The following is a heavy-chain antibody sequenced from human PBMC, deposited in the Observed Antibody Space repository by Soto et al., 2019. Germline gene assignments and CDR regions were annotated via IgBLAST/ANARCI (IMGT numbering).Heavy chain of an antibody. CDR1: GFTFSSYA. CDR3: AKSLRGSYPFDY. D-gene: IGHD1-26*01. V-gene: IGHV3-23*01. J-gene: IGHJ4*02. Sequence: EVQLLESGGGLVQPGGSLRLSCATSGFTFSSYAMRWVRQAPGKGLEGVSTISGSDGNTYYADSVKGRFTISRDNSKNTLYLQMNSLRAEDTAVYYCAKSLRGSYPFDYWGQGTLVTVSS. CDR2: ISGSDGNT.